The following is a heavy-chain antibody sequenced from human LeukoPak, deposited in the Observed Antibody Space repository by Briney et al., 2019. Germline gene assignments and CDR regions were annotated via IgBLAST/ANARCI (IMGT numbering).Heavy chain of an antibody. Sequence: GGSLRLSCAASGFAFSAFAMGWVRQSPGKGLEWLSTINGGGNTTFYSDSVKGRFTISRDNSKNTLYLHMDSLRPDDTAIYYCTKELHVAVAVADYYYFYMDVWGRGTAVTVSS. J-gene: IGHJ6*03. CDR1: GFAFSAFA. D-gene: IGHD6-19*01. CDR2: INGGGNTT. CDR3: TKELHVAVAVADYYYFYMDV. V-gene: IGHV3-23*01.